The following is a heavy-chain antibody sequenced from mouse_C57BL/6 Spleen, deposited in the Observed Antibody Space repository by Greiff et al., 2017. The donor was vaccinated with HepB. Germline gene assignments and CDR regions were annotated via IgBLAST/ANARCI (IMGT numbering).Heavy chain of an antibody. J-gene: IGHJ2*01. CDR1: GFNIKDYY. Sequence: EVQLQQSGAELVKPGASVKLSCTASGFNIKDYYMHWVKQRTEQGLEWIGRIDPEDGETKYAPKFQGKATIKADTSSNTAYLQRSSLTTEDTAVYYCARSITTVVATRGNFDYWGQGTTLTVSS. V-gene: IGHV14-2*01. CDR3: ARSITTVVATRGNFDY. CDR2: IDPEDGET. D-gene: IGHD1-1*01.